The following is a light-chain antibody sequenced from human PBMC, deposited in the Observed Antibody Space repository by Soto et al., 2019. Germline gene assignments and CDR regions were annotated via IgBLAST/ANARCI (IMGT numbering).Light chain of an antibody. CDR2: VGTGGIVG. V-gene: IGLV9-49*01. J-gene: IGLJ2*01. CDR1: SGYSNYK. CDR3: GADHGSGSNFVYLHVV. Sequence: QLVLTQPPSASASLGASVTLTCTLSSGYSNYKVDWYQQRPGKGPRFVMRVGTGGIVGSKGDGIPDRFSVLGSGLNRYLTIKNIQEEDESDYHCGADHGSGSNFVYLHVVFGGGTKLTVL.